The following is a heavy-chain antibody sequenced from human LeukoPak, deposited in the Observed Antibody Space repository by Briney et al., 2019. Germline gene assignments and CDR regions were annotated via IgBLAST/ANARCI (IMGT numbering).Heavy chain of an antibody. J-gene: IGHJ6*02. CDR3: ARGRGTGSGTYYYYYGMDV. CDR1: GGSISSYY. Sequence: PSETLSLTCTVSGGSISSYYWSWIRQPPGKGLEWIGYIYYSGSTNYNPSLKSRVTIPVDTSKNQFSLKLSSVTAADTAVYYCARGRGTGSGTYYYYYGMDVWGQGTTVTVSS. D-gene: IGHD3-10*01. V-gene: IGHV4-59*01. CDR2: IYYSGST.